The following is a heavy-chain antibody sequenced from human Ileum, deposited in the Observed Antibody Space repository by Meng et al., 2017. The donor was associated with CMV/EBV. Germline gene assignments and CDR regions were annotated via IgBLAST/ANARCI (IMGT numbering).Heavy chain of an antibody. CDR2: IIPILGIA. CDR1: GGTFSSYA. CDR3: ASPNCSSTSCYSGNYYYYGMDV. V-gene: IGHV1-69*10. Sequence: KISCQASGGTFSSYAISWVRQAPGQGLEWMGGIIPILGIANYAQKFQGRVTITADKSTSTAYMELSSLRSEDTAVYYCASPNCSSTSCYSGNYYYYGMDVWGQGTTVTVSS. D-gene: IGHD2-2*02. J-gene: IGHJ6*02.